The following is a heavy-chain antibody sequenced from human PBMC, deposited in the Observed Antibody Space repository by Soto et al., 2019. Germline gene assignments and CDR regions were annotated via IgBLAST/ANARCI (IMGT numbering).Heavy chain of an antibody. CDR3: VHRRPCSSDWNSGWLAP. CDR2: IYWDDDK. J-gene: IGHJ5*02. CDR1: GFSLSNSGVG. V-gene: IGHV2-5*02. Sequence: QITLKESGPTLMKPTQTLTLTCTFSGFSLSNSGVGVGWIRQPPGEALQWLAVIYWDDDKRYSPSLRSRLTITKDTSKNPVVLTLTTMAPVDTATYYGVHRRPCSSDWNSGWLAPWGKGALVTVSS. D-gene: IGHD1-1*01.